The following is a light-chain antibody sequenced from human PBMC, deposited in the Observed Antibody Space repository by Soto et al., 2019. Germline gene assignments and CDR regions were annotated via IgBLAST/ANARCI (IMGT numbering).Light chain of an antibody. Sequence: QSALTQPPSASGSPGQSVTISCTGTSSDVGRYSYVSWYQQHPGGAPKLMIFEVNKRPSGVPDRFSGSKSGNMASLTVSGLQAEDEAHYYCSSYVGSDNHWVFGGGTKLTVL. CDR1: SSDVGRYSY. CDR2: EVN. J-gene: IGLJ3*02. CDR3: SSYVGSDNHWV. V-gene: IGLV2-8*01.